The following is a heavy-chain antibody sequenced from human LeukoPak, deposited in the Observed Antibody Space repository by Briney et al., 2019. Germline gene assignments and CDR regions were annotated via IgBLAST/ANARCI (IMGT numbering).Heavy chain of an antibody. D-gene: IGHD3-10*01. J-gene: IGHJ4*02. V-gene: IGHV3-66*04. Sequence: PGGSLRLSCAASGFTVSNNFMSWVRQAPGKGLEWVSIIYSGGSTYYADSVKGRVTISRDNSKNTLYLQMNSLRAEDTAVYYCARHRSEAAFDFWGQGTLVTVSS. CDR1: GFTVSNNF. CDR2: IYSGGST. CDR3: ARHRSEAAFDF.